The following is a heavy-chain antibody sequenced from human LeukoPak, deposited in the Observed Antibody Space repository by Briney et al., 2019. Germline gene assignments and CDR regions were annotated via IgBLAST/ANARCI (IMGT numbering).Heavy chain of an antibody. J-gene: IGHJ4*02. Sequence: GGSLRLSCAASRFTFSIYWMHWVRQAPRKGLVWVSLINSDGSSTSYADSVKGRFTISRDNSKNTVYLQMNSLRAEDTAVYFCARRTQSGTYYYFDYWGQGTLVTVSS. D-gene: IGHD1-26*01. CDR2: INSDGSST. CDR3: ARRTQSGTYYYFDY. CDR1: RFTFSIYW. V-gene: IGHV3-74*01.